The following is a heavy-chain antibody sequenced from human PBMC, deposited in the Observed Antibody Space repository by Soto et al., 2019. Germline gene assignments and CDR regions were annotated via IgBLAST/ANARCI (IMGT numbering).Heavy chain of an antibody. J-gene: IGHJ4*02. Sequence: GGSLRLSFAASGFTFSSYAMSWVRQAPGKALGWVSTISGSGGSTYYADSVKGRFTISRDNSKNTLYLQMNRLRAEDTAVYCCAKDTYYYGSGRPLGYWGQGTLVTVSS. CDR3: AKDTYYYGSGRPLGY. CDR2: ISGSGGST. CDR1: GFTFSSYA. D-gene: IGHD3-10*01. V-gene: IGHV3-23*01.